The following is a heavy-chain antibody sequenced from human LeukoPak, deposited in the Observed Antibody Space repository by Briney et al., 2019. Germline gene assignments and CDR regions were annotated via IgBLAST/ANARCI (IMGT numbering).Heavy chain of an antibody. Sequence: PSETLSLTCAVSGGSISSYYWSWIRQPPGKGLEWIGDIYHSGSTNYNPSLKSRVTISVDTSKNQFSLKLSSVTAADTAVYYCATGPREDIVGVPAGYFDYWGQGTLVTVSS. D-gene: IGHD2-2*01. CDR1: GGSISSYY. J-gene: IGHJ4*02. CDR2: IYHSGST. CDR3: ATGPREDIVGVPAGYFDY. V-gene: IGHV4-59*12.